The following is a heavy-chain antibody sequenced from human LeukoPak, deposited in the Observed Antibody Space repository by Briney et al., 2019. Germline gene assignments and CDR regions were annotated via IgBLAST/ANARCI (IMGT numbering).Heavy chain of an antibody. D-gene: IGHD1-26*01. Sequence: SETLSLTCTVSGGSISSGGYYWSWIRQSPGKGLEWIGYIYYIGNTNYNPSLKSRVTISVDTSKNQFSLKLSSVTAADTAVYYCAREGGANKWEPNWFDPWGQGTLVTVSS. V-gene: IGHV4-61*08. CDR1: GGSISSGGYY. CDR3: AREGGANKWEPNWFDP. CDR2: IYYIGNT. J-gene: IGHJ5*02.